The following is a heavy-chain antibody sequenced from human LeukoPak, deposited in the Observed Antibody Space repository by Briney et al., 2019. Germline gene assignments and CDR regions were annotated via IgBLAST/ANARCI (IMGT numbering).Heavy chain of an antibody. D-gene: IGHD1-20*01. Sequence: GASVKVSCKASGYTLTGYYMHWVRQAPGQGLEWMGWINPNSGGTKYAQKFQGRVTMTRDPPISTAYMELSSLRSDDTAVYYCARYSLGAYKWNPNWIDPWGQGTLVTVSS. CDR3: ARYSLGAYKWNPNWIDP. CDR1: GYTLTGYY. CDR2: INPNSGGT. J-gene: IGHJ5*02. V-gene: IGHV1-2*02.